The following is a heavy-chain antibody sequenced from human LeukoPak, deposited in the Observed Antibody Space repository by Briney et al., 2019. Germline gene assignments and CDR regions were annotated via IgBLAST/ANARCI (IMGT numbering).Heavy chain of an antibody. CDR1: GFTFSSYG. CDR3: ARSIYSYGYIES. Sequence: QPGGSLRLSCAASGFTFSSYGMHWVRQAPGKGLEWVAFIRYDGSNKYYADSVKGRFTISRDNSKNTLYLQMSSLRAEDTAVYSCARSIYSYGYIESWGQGTLVTVSS. V-gene: IGHV3-30*02. J-gene: IGHJ4*02. D-gene: IGHD5-18*01. CDR2: IRYDGSNK.